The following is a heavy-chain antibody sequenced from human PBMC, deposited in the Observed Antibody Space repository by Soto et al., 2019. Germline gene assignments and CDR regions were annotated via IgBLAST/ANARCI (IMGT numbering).Heavy chain of an antibody. D-gene: IGHD3-10*01. CDR2: IYYSGST. CDR1: GGSISSYY. CDR3: ARYGSGSLDY. V-gene: IGHV4-59*01. J-gene: IGHJ4*02. Sequence: LSLTCTVSGGSISSYYWSWIRQPPGKGLEWIGYIYYSGSTNYNPSLKSRFTISVDTSKNQFSLKLSSVTAADTAVYYCARYGSGSLDYWGQGTLVTVSS.